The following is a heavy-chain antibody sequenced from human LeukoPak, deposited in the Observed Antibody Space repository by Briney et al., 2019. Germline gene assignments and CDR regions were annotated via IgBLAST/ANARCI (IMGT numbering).Heavy chain of an antibody. V-gene: IGHV1-2*02. J-gene: IGHJ4*02. CDR2: INPNSGGT. CDR3: ARSGSGYLRYYFDY. CDR1: RYTFTGYY. D-gene: IGHD5-12*01. Sequence: ASVKVSCKASRYTFTGYYMHWVRQAPGQGLEWMGWINPNSGGTNYAQKFQGRVTMTRDTTISTAYMELSRLRSDDTAVYYCARSGSGYLRYYFDYWGQGTLVTVSS.